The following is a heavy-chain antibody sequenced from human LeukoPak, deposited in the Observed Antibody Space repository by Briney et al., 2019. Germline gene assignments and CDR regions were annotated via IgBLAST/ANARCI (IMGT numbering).Heavy chain of an antibody. D-gene: IGHD3-10*01. CDR1: GYTFTSYD. V-gene: IGHV1-8*01. CDR3: ARKFLGSRGYYFDY. Sequence: ASVKVSCKASGYTFTSYDINWVRQATGQGLEWMGWMNPNTGNTGYAQKFQGRVTMTSDTSISTAYMELSSLRSDDTAVDYCARKFLGSRGYYFDYWGQGTLVTVSS. J-gene: IGHJ4*02. CDR2: MNPNTGNT.